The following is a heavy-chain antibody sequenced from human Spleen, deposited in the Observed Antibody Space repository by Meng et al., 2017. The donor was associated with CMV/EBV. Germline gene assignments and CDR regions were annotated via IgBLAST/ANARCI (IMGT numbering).Heavy chain of an antibody. D-gene: IGHD2-2*02. V-gene: IGHV1-24*01. Sequence: ASVKVSCKVSGYTLTELSMHWVRQAPGKGLEWMGGFDPEDGETIYAQKFQGRVTMTEDKSTDTAYMELSSLRSEDTAVYYCASEISVFVSPLHHTPMGVWGQGTTVTVSS. CDR3: ASEISVFVSPLHHTPMGV. J-gene: IGHJ6*02. CDR2: FDPEDGET. CDR1: GYTLTELS.